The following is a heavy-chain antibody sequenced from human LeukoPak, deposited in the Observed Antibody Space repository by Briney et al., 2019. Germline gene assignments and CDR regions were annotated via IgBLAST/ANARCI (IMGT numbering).Heavy chain of an antibody. Sequence: GGSLRLSCTASGFTFSSYSMSWVRQAPGKGLEWVSYISSSSGTMYYANSVKGRFTISRDNAKNTLYLQMNSLRAEDTAVYYCAKRVTYSSTWYYFDYWGQGTLVTVSS. D-gene: IGHD6-13*01. J-gene: IGHJ4*02. CDR1: GFTFSSYS. CDR3: AKRVTYSSTWYYFDY. CDR2: ISSSSGTM. V-gene: IGHV3-48*01.